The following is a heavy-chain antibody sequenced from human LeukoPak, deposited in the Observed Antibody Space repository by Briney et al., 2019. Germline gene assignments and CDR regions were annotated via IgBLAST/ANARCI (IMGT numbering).Heavy chain of an antibody. D-gene: IGHD3-22*01. V-gene: IGHV3-74*01. CDR2: IYSDGSST. J-gene: IGHJ4*02. CDR1: GLTFSNYW. CDR3: ARAAFHDSSGYGHY. Sequence: GGSLRLSCAASGLTFSNYWMHWVRQAPGKGLVWVSRIYSDGSSTNYADSVKGRFTISRDNAKNTLYLQMNSLRAEDTALYYCARAAFHDSSGYGHYWGQGTLVTVSS.